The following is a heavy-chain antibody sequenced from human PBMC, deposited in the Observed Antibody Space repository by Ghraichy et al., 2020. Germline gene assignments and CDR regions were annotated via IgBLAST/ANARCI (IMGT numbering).Heavy chain of an antibody. D-gene: IGHD2-21*01. J-gene: IGHJ6*02. CDR2: INSDGGST. CDR3: VKDLVGGGFGAYGMDV. CDR1: GFTFSSYW. V-gene: IGHV3-74*01. Sequence: GGSPRLSCAASGFTFSSYWMHWVRQAPGKGLVWVSRINSDGGSTTYADSVKGRFTISKDNAKNTLYLQMNSLRAEDTAVYYCVKDLVGGGFGAYGMDVWGQGTTFTVSS.